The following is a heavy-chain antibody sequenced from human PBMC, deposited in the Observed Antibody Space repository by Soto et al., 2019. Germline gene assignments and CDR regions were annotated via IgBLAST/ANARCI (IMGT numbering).Heavy chain of an antibody. D-gene: IGHD4-17*01. V-gene: IGHV3-66*01. CDR2: IYSGGGT. Sequence: EVQLVESGGGLVQPGGSLRLSCAASGFIVSSNYMAWVRQAPGKGLEWVSVIYSGGGTNYADSVKGRFTISRDNSKNTLYLQMNSLRAEDTAVYYGARSSKDYGDFGWGQGTLVTVSS. CDR3: ARSSKDYGDFG. CDR1: GFIVSSNY. J-gene: IGHJ4*02.